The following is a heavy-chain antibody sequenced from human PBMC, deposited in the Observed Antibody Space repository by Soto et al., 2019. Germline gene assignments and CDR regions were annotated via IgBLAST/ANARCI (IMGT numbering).Heavy chain of an antibody. Sequence: QVQLQESGPGLVKPSGTLSLTCAVSGGSISSSNWWSWVRQPPGKGLEWIGEIYHSGSTNYNPSLKSRFTISVDKSKNQFSLKLSAVTAADTAVYYCARDEGSGWSSNWFDPWGQGTLVTVSS. CDR2: IYHSGST. CDR3: ARDEGSGWSSNWFDP. J-gene: IGHJ5*02. V-gene: IGHV4-4*02. CDR1: GGSISSSNW. D-gene: IGHD6-19*01.